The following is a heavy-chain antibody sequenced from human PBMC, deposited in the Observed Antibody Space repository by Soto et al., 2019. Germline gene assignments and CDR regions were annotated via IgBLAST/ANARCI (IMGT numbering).Heavy chain of an antibody. CDR1: GFTFSSYS. J-gene: IGHJ4*02. V-gene: IGHV3-21*01. Sequence: GGSLRLSCAASGFTFSSYSMNWVRQAPGKGLEWVSSISSSSSYIYYADSVKGRFTISRDNAKNTLYLQMNSLRAEDTAVYYCARDGGRVVGSKWWPKFDYWGQGTLVTVSS. CDR3: ARDGGRVVGSKWWPKFDY. CDR2: ISSSSSYI. D-gene: IGHD2-15*01.